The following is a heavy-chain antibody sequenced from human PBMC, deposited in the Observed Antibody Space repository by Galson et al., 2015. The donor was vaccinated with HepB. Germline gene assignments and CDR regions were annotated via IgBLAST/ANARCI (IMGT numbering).Heavy chain of an antibody. CDR2: TSGSGGST. CDR1: GFTFSDYY. D-gene: IGHD2-15*01. V-gene: IGHV3-23*01. CDR3: AKGPGGVVAASTRGY. J-gene: IGHJ4*02. Sequence: SLRLSCAASGFTFSDYYMDWVRQAPGKGLEWVSATSGSGGSTYYADSVKGRFTISRDNSKNTLYLQMNSLRAKDTAVYYCAKGPGGVVAASTRGYWGQGTLVTVSS.